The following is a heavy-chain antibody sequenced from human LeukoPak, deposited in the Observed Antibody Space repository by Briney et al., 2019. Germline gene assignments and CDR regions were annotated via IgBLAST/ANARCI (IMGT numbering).Heavy chain of an antibody. J-gene: IGHJ4*02. CDR2: MNPNSGNT. V-gene: IGHV1-8*02. CDR1: GYTFTSYD. CDR3: ARVLGYCSGGSCYGSDY. D-gene: IGHD2-15*01. Sequence: ASVKVSCKSSGYTFTSYDINWVRQATGQGLEGMGWMNPNSGNTGYAQKFQGRVTITRKTSTSTAYMELSSLRSEDTAVYYCARVLGYCSGGSCYGSDYWGQGTLVTVS.